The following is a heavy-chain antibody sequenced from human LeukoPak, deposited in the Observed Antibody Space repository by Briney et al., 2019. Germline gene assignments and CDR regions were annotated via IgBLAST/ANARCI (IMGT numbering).Heavy chain of an antibody. CDR3: ARDLDWVIGAFDI. CDR1: GFTFSSYS. D-gene: IGHD3-9*01. V-gene: IGHV3-21*01. Sequence: PGGSLRLSCAASGFTFSSYSMNWVRQAPGKGLEWVSSISSSSSYIYYADSVKGRFTISRDNSKNTLYLQMNSLRAEDTAVYYCARDLDWVIGAFDIWGQGTMVTVSS. J-gene: IGHJ3*02. CDR2: ISSSSSYI.